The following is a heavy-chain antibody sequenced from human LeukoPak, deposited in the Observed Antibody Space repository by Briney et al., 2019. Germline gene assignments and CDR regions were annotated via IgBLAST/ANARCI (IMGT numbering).Heavy chain of an antibody. CDR3: AREGSSSHY. V-gene: IGHV3-48*01. D-gene: IGHD6-6*01. Sequence: GGSLRLSCAASGFSFSTYSMHWVRQAPGKGLEWISYMKGRFTISRDNAKNSVYLQMNSLRAEDTAVYYCAREGSSSHYWGQGTLVTVSS. CDR1: GFSFSTYS. J-gene: IGHJ4*02.